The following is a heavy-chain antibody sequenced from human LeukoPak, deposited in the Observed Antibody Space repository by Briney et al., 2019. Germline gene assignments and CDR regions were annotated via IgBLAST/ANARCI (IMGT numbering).Heavy chain of an antibody. V-gene: IGHV1-46*01. J-gene: IGHJ4*02. D-gene: IGHD3-22*01. CDR3: ARDGGGAYYDSSGSDY. Sequence: ASVKVSCKASGYTFTSYYMHWVRQAPGQGLEWMGIINPSGGSTSYAQKFQGRVTMTRDTSTSTVYMELSSLRSEDTAVYYCARDGGGAYYDSSGSDYWGQGTLVTVSS. CDR1: GYTFTSYY. CDR2: INPSGGST.